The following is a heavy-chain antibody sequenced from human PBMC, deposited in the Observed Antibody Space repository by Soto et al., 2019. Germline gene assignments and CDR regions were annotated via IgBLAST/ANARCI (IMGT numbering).Heavy chain of an antibody. CDR1: AFTFGDFA. Sequence: VQLVESGGGLVQPGRSLRLSCTASAFTFGDFAMHWVRQVPGKGLEWVSGINWNGNYIGYADSVKGRFTVSRDNAKNSLYLQMNRLRPEDTAVYFCARAPKGGTWPVYFDWWGRGTRVTVSS. J-gene: IGHJ4*02. V-gene: IGHV3-9*01. D-gene: IGHD2-15*01. CDR2: INWNGNYI. CDR3: ARAPKGGTWPVYFDW.